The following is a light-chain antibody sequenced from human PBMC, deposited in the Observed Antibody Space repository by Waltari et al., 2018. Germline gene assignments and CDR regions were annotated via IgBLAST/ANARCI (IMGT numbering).Light chain of an antibody. CDR1: QNLLYNSDNKNY. V-gene: IGKV4-1*01. J-gene: IGKJ2*01. CDR2: WAS. Sequence: DIVMTQSPDSLAVSRGERVTIHCRSSQNLLYNSDNKNYLAWFQQKPGQPPKLLIYWASTRESGVPDRFSGIGSGTEFTLTISSLQAADVAVYYCQQCYSTPYTFGQGTKLEIK. CDR3: QQCYSTPYT.